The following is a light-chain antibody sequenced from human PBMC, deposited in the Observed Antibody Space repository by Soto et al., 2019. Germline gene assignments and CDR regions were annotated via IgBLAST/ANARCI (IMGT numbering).Light chain of an antibody. CDR2: AAS. V-gene: IGKV1-39*01. CDR1: QHSTFY. CDR3: QQSYTTPVYT. J-gene: IGKJ2*01. Sequence: DIQMTQSPSSLSASVGDRVTITCRASQHSTFYLNWYQQKPGKAPKLLIYAASNLQSGVPSRFSGSGSGTEFTPTISSLQPEDFATYFCQQSYTTPVYTFGQGTNLEI.